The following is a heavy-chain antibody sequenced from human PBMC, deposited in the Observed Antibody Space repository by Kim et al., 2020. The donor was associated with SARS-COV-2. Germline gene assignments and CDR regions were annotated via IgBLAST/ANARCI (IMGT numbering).Heavy chain of an antibody. CDR3: ARCSGGSCYYHI. V-gene: IGHV4-59*01. CDR2: IYYSGST. J-gene: IGHJ4*02. CDR1: GGSISSYY. Sequence: SETLSLTCTVSGGSISSYYWSWIRQPPGKGLEWIGYIYYSGSTNYNPSLKSRVTISVDTSKNQFSLRLSSVTAADTAVYYCARCSGGSCYYHIWAQGTRVTVSS. D-gene: IGHD2-15*01.